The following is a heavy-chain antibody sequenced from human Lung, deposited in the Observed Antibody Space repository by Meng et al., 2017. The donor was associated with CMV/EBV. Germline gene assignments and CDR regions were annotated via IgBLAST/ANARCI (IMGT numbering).Heavy chain of an antibody. CDR2: IYYSGST. CDR1: GGSISSGDSY. Sequence: QGQLQWASPGRVKPSQTLSLTCTVSGGSISSGDSYWSWIRQPPGKGLEWIGYIYYSGSTYYNPSLKSRISISLDKSKNHFSLKVNSVTAADTAVYYCARGKQDAWELLAYWGQGALVTVSS. D-gene: IGHD1-26*01. V-gene: IGHV4-30-4*08. J-gene: IGHJ4*02. CDR3: ARGKQDAWELLAY.